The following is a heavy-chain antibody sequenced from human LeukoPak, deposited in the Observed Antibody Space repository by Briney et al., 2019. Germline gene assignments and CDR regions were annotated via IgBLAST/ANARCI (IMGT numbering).Heavy chain of an antibody. V-gene: IGHV3-48*02. J-gene: IGHJ4*02. Sequence: GGSLRLSCAASEFTFGSYSTNWVRQAPGKGLEWVSYISSSSSTIYYAGSVKGRFTISRGNAKNSLYLQMNSLRDEDTAAYYCARGILSGLDYWGQGTLVTVSS. CDR2: ISSSSSTI. D-gene: IGHD2/OR15-2a*01. CDR3: ARGILSGLDY. CDR1: EFTFGSYS.